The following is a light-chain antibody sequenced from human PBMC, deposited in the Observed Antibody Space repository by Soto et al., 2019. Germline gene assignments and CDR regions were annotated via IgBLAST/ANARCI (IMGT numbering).Light chain of an antibody. V-gene: IGLV1-44*01. Sequence: QSVLTQPPSASGTPGQRVTISCSGSSSNIGSNTVNWYQQLPGTAPKLHIYSNNQRPSGVPDRFSGSKSGTSASLAISGLQSEDEADYYCAAWDDSLNGRVFGTGTKVTVL. J-gene: IGLJ1*01. CDR1: SSNIGSNT. CDR2: SNN. CDR3: AAWDDSLNGRV.